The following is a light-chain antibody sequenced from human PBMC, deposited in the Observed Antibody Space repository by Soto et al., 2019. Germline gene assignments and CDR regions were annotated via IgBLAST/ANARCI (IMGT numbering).Light chain of an antibody. CDR1: QSVSSSY. CDR3: QQYNNWPPPWT. V-gene: IGKV3-15*01. J-gene: IGKJ1*01. Sequence: EIVLTQSPGTLSLSPGERATLSCRASQSVSSSYLAWYQQKPGQAPRLLIYGASTRAIGVPARFSGSGSGTEFTLTISSLQSEDFAVYYCQQYNNWPPPWTFGQGTKVEIK. CDR2: GAS.